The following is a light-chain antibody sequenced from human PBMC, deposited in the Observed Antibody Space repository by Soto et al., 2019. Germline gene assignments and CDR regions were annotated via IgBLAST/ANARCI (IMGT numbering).Light chain of an antibody. V-gene: IGLV2-14*03. CDR2: DVS. Sequence: QSALTQPASVSGSPGQSITISCTGTSSDVGGYNFVSWYQQHPGKAPKFMIYDVSNRPSGGSTRFSGSKSGNTASLTISGLQAEDEADYYCSSYTSSSTQVFGTGTKVTVL. CDR3: SSYTSSSTQV. J-gene: IGLJ1*01. CDR1: SSDVGGYNF.